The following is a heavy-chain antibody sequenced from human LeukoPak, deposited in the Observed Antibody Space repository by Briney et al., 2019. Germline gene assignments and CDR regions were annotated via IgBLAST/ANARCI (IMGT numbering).Heavy chain of an antibody. J-gene: IGHJ4*02. CDR3: ARALVAHPRFDY. D-gene: IGHD2-8*02. Sequence: TETLSLTCTVSGGSISPYYWSWIRQPPGKGLEWIGYTYYSGSTNYNPSLKSRVTISVDTSKNQFSLKLSSVTAADTAVYYCARALVAHPRFDYWGQGTLVTVSS. CDR2: TYYSGST. V-gene: IGHV4-59*12. CDR1: GGSISPYY.